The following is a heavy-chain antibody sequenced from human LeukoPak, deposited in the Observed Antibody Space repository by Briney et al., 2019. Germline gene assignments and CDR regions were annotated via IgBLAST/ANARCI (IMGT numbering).Heavy chain of an antibody. J-gene: IGHJ2*01. Sequence: SETLSLTCTVSGGSISSYYWSWIRQPPWKGLEWIGYIYYSGSTNYNPSLKSRVTISVDTSKNQFSLKLSSVTAADTAVYYCARDPRYCSSTSCYTGSYWYFDLWGRGTLVTVSS. D-gene: IGHD2-2*02. CDR1: GGSISSYY. V-gene: IGHV4-59*01. CDR3: ARDPRYCSSTSCYTGSYWYFDL. CDR2: IYYSGST.